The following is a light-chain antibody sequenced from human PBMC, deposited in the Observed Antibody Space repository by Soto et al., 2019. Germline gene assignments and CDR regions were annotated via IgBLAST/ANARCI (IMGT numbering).Light chain of an antibody. V-gene: IGLV2-23*01. Sequence: QSVLTQPASVSGYPGQSITISCTGTSSDVGSYNLVSWYQQHPGKAPKLMIYEGSKRPSGVSNRFSGSKSGNTASLTISGLQAEDEADYYCCSYAGSSTVYVFGTGTKVTVL. CDR2: EGS. CDR3: CSYAGSSTVYV. CDR1: SSDVGSYNL. J-gene: IGLJ1*01.